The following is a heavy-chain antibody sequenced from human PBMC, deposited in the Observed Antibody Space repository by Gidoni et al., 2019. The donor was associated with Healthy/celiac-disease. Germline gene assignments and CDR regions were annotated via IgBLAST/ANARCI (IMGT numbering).Heavy chain of an antibody. J-gene: IGHJ5*02. D-gene: IGHD3-10*01. CDR2: ISYDGSNK. CDR3: ASAPGRNWFDP. V-gene: IGHV3-30-3*01. CDR1: VFTFSSYA. Sequence: QVQLVESGGGLVQPGRSLRLSCAASVFTFSSYAMHWVRQAPGKGLEWVSIISYDGSNKYYADSVKGRFTISRDNSKNTLYLQMNSLRAEDTAVYYCASAPGRNWFDPWGQGTLVTVSS.